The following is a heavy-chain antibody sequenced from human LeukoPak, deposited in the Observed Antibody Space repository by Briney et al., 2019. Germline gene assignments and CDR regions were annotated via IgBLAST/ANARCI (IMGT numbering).Heavy chain of an antibody. V-gene: IGHV3-11*01. J-gene: IGHJ6*02. D-gene: IGHD3-9*01. CDR1: GLTFSDYN. CDR3: ARSIGLTGGGVDV. CDR2: ITNGGSTI. Sequence: GGSLRLSCAASGLTFSDYNMNWVRQAPGKGLEWVSYITNGGSTIHHADSVKGRFTISRDNAKKTLYLQMNSLRAEDTAVYYCARSIGLTGGGVDVWGQGTTVTVSS.